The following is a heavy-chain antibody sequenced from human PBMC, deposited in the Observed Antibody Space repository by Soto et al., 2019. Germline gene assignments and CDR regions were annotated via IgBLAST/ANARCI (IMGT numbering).Heavy chain of an antibody. V-gene: IGHV4-59*10. J-gene: IGHJ5*02. CDR1: GGSFSSYY. CDR3: ARVSRLADLNL. CDR2: IYTSGST. Sequence: SETLSLTCAVYGGSFSSYYWSWIRQPAGKGLEWIGRIYTSGSTNYNPSLKSRVTMSVDTSKNQFSLKLSSVTAADTAVYYCARVSRLADLNLWGQGTLVTVSS.